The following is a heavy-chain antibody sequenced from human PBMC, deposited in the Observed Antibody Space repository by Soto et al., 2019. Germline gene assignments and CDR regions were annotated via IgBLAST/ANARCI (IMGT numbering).Heavy chain of an antibody. V-gene: IGHV4-4*01. D-gene: IGHD3-10*01. CDR3: TSTFGQLLADALDX. CDR1: GESRSTGSL. CDR2: IYHSGST. J-gene: IGHJ3*02. Sequence: SLTNAVSGESRSTGSLWSWVRQLPGKRLEWIGEIYHSGSTIYNPSLQSRVTLSVDKSKNEFSLKMSSVTDADTAVYFCTSTFGQLLADALDXLGQGTMVT.